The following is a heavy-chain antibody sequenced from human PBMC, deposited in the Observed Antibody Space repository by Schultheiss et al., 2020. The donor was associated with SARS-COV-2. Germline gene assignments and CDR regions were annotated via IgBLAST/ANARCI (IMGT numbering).Heavy chain of an antibody. CDR1: GFTVSSNY. D-gene: IGHD5-18*01. J-gene: IGHJ3*02. CDR2: IYSGGST. CDR3: AKVDTPDTLYDAFDI. V-gene: IGHV3-66*02. Sequence: GGSLRLSCAASGFTVSSNYMSWVRQAPGKGLEWVSVIYSGGSTYYADSVKGRFTISRDNSKNTLYLQMNSLRAEDTAVYYCAKVDTPDTLYDAFDIWGQGTMVTVSS.